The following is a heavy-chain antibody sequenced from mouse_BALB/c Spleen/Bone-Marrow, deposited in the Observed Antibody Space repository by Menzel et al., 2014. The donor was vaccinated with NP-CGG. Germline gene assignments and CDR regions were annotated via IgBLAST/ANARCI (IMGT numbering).Heavy chain of an antibody. J-gene: IGHJ2*01. V-gene: IGHV5-6-3*01. CDR1: GFTFSSYG. CDR3: ARRVYYPYYFDY. D-gene: IGHD2-1*01. CDR2: INSNGGST. Sequence: EVKVEESGGGLVQPGGSLKLSCAASGFTFSSYGMSWVRQTPDKRLELVATINSNGGSTYYPDSVKGRFTISRDNAKNTLYLQMSSLKSEDTAMYYCARRVYYPYYFDYWGQGTTLTVSS.